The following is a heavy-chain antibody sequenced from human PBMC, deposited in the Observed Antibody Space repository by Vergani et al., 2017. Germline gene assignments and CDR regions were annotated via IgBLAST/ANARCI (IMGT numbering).Heavy chain of an antibody. CDR3: AREDAHDYGDYWAFDI. V-gene: IGHV3-74*01. CDR2: INSDGSST. CDR1: GFTFSSYW. D-gene: IGHD4-17*01. Sequence: EVQLVESGGGLVQPGGSLRLSCAASGFTFSSYWMHWVRQAPGKGLVWVSRINSDGSSTSYADSVKGRFTISRDNAKNTLYLQMNSLRAEDTAVYYCAREDAHDYGDYWAFDIWGQGTMVTVSS. J-gene: IGHJ3*02.